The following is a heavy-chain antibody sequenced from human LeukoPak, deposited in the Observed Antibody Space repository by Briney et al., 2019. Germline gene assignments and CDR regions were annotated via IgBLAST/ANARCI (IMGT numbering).Heavy chain of an antibody. CDR2: ISGSGGST. D-gene: IGHD3-22*01. Sequence: GGSLRLSCAASGFSFSNYAMSWVRLAPGKGLEWVSAISGSGGSTYYADSVKGRFTISRDNSKNTLYLQMNSLRAEDTAVYYCAKTYDSSGNHYFDYWGQGTLVTVSS. V-gene: IGHV3-23*01. CDR1: GFSFSNYA. J-gene: IGHJ4*02. CDR3: AKTYDSSGNHYFDY.